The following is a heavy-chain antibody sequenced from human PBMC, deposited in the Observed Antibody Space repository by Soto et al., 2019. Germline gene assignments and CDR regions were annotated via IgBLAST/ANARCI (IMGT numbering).Heavy chain of an antibody. V-gene: IGHV3-49*03. CDR3: TRGGYGSGSYDLRGLPYYFDY. J-gene: IGHJ4*02. Sequence: PGGSLRLSCTASGFTFGDYAMSWFRQAPGKGLEWVGFIRSKAYGGTTEYAASVKGRFTISRDDSKSIAYLQMNSLKTEDTAVYYCTRGGYGSGSYDLRGLPYYFDYWGQGTLVTVSS. CDR2: IRSKAYGGTT. D-gene: IGHD3-10*01. CDR1: GFTFGDYA.